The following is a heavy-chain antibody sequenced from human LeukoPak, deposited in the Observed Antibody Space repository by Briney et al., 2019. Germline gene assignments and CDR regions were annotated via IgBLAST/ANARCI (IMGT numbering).Heavy chain of an antibody. CDR3: AKAGGRDTWDVGY. D-gene: IGHD5-24*01. CDR2: ISYDGSNK. Sequence: GGSLRLSCAASGFTFSSYAMSWVRQAPGKGLEWVAVISYDGSNKYYADSVKGRFTISRDNSKNTLYLQMNSLRAEDTAVYYCAKAGGRDTWDVGYRGRGTLVTVSS. CDR1: GFTFSSYA. J-gene: IGHJ4*02. V-gene: IGHV3-30*18.